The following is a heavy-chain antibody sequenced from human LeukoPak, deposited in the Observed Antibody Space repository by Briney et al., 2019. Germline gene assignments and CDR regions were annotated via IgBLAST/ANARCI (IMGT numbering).Heavy chain of an antibody. D-gene: IGHD2-2*01. CDR3: ARRAYQLPLGAFDI. Sequence: GGSLRLSCAASGFTFSSYSMNWVRQAPGKGLEWVSSISSSNTYIYYADSVKGRFTISRDNAKNSLYLQMNGLRAEDTAVYYCARRAYQLPLGAFDIWGQGTMVTVSS. CDR2: ISSSNTYI. CDR1: GFTFSSYS. V-gene: IGHV3-21*03. J-gene: IGHJ3*02.